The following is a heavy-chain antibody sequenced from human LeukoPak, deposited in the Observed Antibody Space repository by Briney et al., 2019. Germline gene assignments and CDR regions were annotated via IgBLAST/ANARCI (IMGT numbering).Heavy chain of an antibody. Sequence: SETLSLTCTVSGGSINGYFWGWIRQPAGKGLEWIGRIYTSGNTDYNPSLNSRVTMSLDTSRNQFSLRLSSVSAADTAVYYCARSARVEPTSGYYFDSWGRGTLVTVSS. CDR3: ARSARVEPTSGYYFDS. D-gene: IGHD2-15*01. J-gene: IGHJ4*02. V-gene: IGHV4-4*07. CDR1: GGSINGYF. CDR2: IYTSGNT.